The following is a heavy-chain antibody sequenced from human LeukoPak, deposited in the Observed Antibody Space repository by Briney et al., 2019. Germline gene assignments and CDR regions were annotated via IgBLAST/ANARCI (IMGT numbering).Heavy chain of an antibody. J-gene: IGHJ3*02. CDR2: IKKDGSEK. CDR3: ARSKTAPGDAFDI. CDR1: GFTFSSYW. V-gene: IGHV3-7*01. Sequence: PGGSLRLSCAASGFTFSSYWMSWVRQTPGKGLEWVANIKKDGSEKYYADSVKGRFTISRDNSKNTLYLQMNSLRAEDTAVYYCARSKTAPGDAFDIWGQGTMVTVSS.